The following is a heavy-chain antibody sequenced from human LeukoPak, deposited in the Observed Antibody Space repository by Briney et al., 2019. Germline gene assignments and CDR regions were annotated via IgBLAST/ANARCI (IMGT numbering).Heavy chain of an antibody. Sequence: PGGSLRLSCAGSGLTFSSYAMSWVRQAPGKGLEWVSAISDTGATTYDADSVKGRFTISRDNSRSTLYLQMNSLRAEDTALYYCAKDTSIGRYCTNGVCSPFDYWDQGTLVTVS. D-gene: IGHD2-8*01. CDR3: AKDTSIGRYCTNGVCSPFDY. J-gene: IGHJ4*02. V-gene: IGHV3-23*01. CDR2: ISDTGATT. CDR1: GLTFSSYA.